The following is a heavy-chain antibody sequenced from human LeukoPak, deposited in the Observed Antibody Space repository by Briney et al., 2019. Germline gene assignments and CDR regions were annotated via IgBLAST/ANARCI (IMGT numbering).Heavy chain of an antibody. D-gene: IGHD3-22*01. V-gene: IGHV3-23*01. Sequence: PGGSLRLSCAASGFTFSSYAMSWVRQAPGKGLEWVSAISGSGGSTYYADSVKGRFTISRDNSKNTLYLQMNSLRAEDTAVYYCAKVKHYYDSSGPVDYWGQGTLVTVSS. CDR2: ISGSGGST. CDR1: GFTFSSYA. J-gene: IGHJ4*02. CDR3: AKVKHYYDSSGPVDY.